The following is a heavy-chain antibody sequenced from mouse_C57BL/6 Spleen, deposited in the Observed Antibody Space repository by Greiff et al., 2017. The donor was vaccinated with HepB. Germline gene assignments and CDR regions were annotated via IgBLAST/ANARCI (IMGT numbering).Heavy chain of an antibody. CDR1: GFTFSSYA. CDR3: ARVGTEAWFAY. D-gene: IGHD4-1*01. Sequence: EVQVVESGGGLVKPGGTLKLSCAASGFTFSSYAMSWVRQTPEKRLEWVATISDGGSYTYYPDNVKGRFTISRDNAKNNLYLQMSHLKSEDTAMYYCARVGTEAWFAYWGQGTLVTVSA. V-gene: IGHV5-4*01. J-gene: IGHJ3*01. CDR2: ISDGGSYT.